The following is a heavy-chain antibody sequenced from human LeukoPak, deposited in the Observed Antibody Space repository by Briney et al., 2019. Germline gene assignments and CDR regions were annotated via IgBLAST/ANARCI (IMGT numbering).Heavy chain of an antibody. D-gene: IGHD3-22*01. CDR1: GFTFSSYG. V-gene: IGHV3-21*01. Sequence: PGGSLRLSCAASGFTFSSYGMTWVRQAPGTGLEWFSSISSSSSYIYYADSVKGRFTISRVNAKNSLYLQMDRLRTEHTAVYYCARLGEYYYDSNGYYGGGFDYWGQGTPVTVSS. J-gene: IGHJ4*02. CDR2: ISSSSSYI. CDR3: ARLGEYYYDSNGYYGGGFDY.